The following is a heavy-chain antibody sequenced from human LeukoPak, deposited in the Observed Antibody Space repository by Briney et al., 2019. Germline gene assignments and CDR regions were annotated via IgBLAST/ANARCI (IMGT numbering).Heavy chain of an antibody. CDR1: GGSISSYY. CDR3: ARDHCTNGVCYST. CDR2: TYTSGST. Sequence: SETLSLTCTVSGGSISSYYWSWIRQPARKGLEWIGRTYTSGSTNYNPSLKSRVTMSVDTSKNQFSLKLSSVTAADTAVYYCARDHCTNGVCYSTWGQGILVTVSS. D-gene: IGHD2-8*01. J-gene: IGHJ5*02. V-gene: IGHV4-4*07.